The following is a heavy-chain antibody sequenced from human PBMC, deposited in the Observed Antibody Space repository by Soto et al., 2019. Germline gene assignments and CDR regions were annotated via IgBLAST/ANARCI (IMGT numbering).Heavy chain of an antibody. Sequence: SETLSLTCTVSGGSISSYYWSWIRQPPGKGLEWIGYIYYSGSTNYNPSLKSRVTISVDTSKNQFSLKLSSVTAADTAVYYCARAPGSMVRGVTPDNWFDPWGQGTLVTVS. D-gene: IGHD3-10*01. CDR2: IYYSGST. CDR3: ARAPGSMVRGVTPDNWFDP. CDR1: GGSISSYY. J-gene: IGHJ5*02. V-gene: IGHV4-59*08.